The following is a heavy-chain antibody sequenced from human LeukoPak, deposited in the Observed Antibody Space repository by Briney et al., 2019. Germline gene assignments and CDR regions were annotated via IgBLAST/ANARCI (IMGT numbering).Heavy chain of an antibody. D-gene: IGHD3-22*01. Sequence: PSQTLSLTCTVSGGSISSGDYYWSWIRQPPGKGLEWIGYIYYSGSTYYNPSLKSRVTISVDTSKNQFSLKLSSVTAADTAVYYCARGSGWLLLWDHPRPSTNNWFDPWGQGTLVTVSS. CDR1: GGSISSGDYY. CDR3: ARGSGWLLLWDHPRPSTNNWFDP. V-gene: IGHV4-30-4*01. J-gene: IGHJ5*02. CDR2: IYYSGST.